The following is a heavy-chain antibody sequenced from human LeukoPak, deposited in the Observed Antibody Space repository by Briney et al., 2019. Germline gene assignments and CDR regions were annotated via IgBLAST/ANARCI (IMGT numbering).Heavy chain of an antibody. Sequence: SVKVSCKASGGTFSSYAISWVRQAPGQGLEWMGGIIPIFGTANYAQKFQGRVTITADKSTSTAYMELSSLRSEDTAVYYCAIAVAALKYYFDYWGHGTLVTVSS. CDR1: GGTFSSYA. V-gene: IGHV1-69*06. CDR3: AIAVAALKYYFDY. J-gene: IGHJ4*01. D-gene: IGHD6-19*01. CDR2: IIPIFGTA.